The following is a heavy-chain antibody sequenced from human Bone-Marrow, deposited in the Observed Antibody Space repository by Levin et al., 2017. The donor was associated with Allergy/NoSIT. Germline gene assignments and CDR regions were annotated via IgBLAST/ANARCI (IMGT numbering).Heavy chain of an antibody. Sequence: ASVKVSCKASGGTFSSYAISWVRQAPGQGLEWMGRIIPILGIANYAQKFQGRVTITADKSTSTAYMELSSLRSEDTAVYYCARALPRSVVVPAANVLGMDVWGQGTTVTVSS. CDR2: IIPILGIA. D-gene: IGHD2-2*01. V-gene: IGHV1-69*04. CDR1: GGTFSSYA. CDR3: ARALPRSVVVPAANVLGMDV. J-gene: IGHJ6*02.